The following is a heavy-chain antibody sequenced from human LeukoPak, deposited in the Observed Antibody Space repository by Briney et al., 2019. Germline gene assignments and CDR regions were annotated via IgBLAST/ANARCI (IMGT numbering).Heavy chain of an antibody. CDR2: ISSNSADI. Sequence: GGSLRLSCAASGFTFSTFAMIWVRQAPGKGLEWVSSISSNSADIYYADSVKGRFTISRDNAKNSLYLQMNSLRVEDTAVYYCAREAYGSGNYPFDYWGQGTLVTVSS. CDR1: GFTFSTFA. V-gene: IGHV3-21*01. J-gene: IGHJ4*02. CDR3: AREAYGSGNYPFDY. D-gene: IGHD3-10*01.